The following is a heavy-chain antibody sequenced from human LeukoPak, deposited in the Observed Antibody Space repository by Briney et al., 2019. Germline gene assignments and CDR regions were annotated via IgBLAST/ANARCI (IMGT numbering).Heavy chain of an antibody. J-gene: IGHJ6*02. CDR2: ISSTGGST. Sequence: GGSLRLSCAASGFTFASYAVSWVRQAPGKGLEWVSTISSTGGSTYYADSVKGRFTISRDNSKNTLYLQMNSLRAEDTAVYYCARELPLTIFGVANGMDVWGQGTTVIVSS. CDR3: ARELPLTIFGVANGMDV. CDR1: GFTFASYA. V-gene: IGHV3-23*01. D-gene: IGHD3-3*01.